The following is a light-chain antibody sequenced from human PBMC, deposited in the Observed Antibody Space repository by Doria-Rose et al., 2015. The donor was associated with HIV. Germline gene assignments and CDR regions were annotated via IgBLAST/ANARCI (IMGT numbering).Light chain of an antibody. J-gene: IGKJ1*01. CDR2: DGS. CDR3: HKYGTSWT. CDR1: QSFSSTY. Sequence: EIVMTQSPGTLSLSPGERATLSCRASQSFSSTYLAWYQQKPGQAPSLLIYDGSTRATGIPDRFSARGSGTDFTLTINRLEPEDFALYYCHKYGTSWTFGQGTKVEI. V-gene: IGKV3-20*01.